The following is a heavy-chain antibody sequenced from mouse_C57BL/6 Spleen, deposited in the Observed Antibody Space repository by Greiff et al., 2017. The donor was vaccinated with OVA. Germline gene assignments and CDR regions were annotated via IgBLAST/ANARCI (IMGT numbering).Heavy chain of an antibody. CDR2: IYPGSGST. CDR3: AREDGYYNAMDY. Sequence: VQLQQSGAELVKPGASVKMSCKASGYTFTSYWINWVKQRPGQGLEWIGDIYPGSGSTNYNEKFKSKAPLTVDTSSSTAYMHLISLTSEDSAVYYCAREDGYYNAMDYWGQGTSVTVSS. D-gene: IGHD2-3*01. J-gene: IGHJ4*01. V-gene: IGHV1-55*01. CDR1: GYTFTSYW.